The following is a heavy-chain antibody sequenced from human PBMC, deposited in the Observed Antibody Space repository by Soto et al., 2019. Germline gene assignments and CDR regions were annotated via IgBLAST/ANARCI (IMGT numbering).Heavy chain of an antibody. V-gene: IGHV3-48*01. CDR3: ARDRDLT. CDR1: GFTFSSYS. CDR2: ISSSSSTI. Sequence: GSLRLSCAASGFTFSSYSMNWVRQAPGKGLEWVSYISSSSSTIYYADSVKGRFTISRDNAKNLLYLQMNSLRAEDTAVYYCARDRDLTWGQGTLVTVSS. J-gene: IGHJ5*02.